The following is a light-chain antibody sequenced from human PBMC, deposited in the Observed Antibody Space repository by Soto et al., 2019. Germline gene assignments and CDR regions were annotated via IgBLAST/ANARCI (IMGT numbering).Light chain of an antibody. CDR1: QSVSSRN. V-gene: IGKV3-20*01. CDR2: GAS. CDR3: QQYDDSIT. Sequence: EIVLTQSPDTLSLSPGESVTLSCRASQSVSSRNLAWYQQKPGRAPRLLIYGASNRATGIPDRFSGSGSGTDFTLTISRLEPEDFAVFYCQQYDDSITFGQGTRLE. J-gene: IGKJ5*01.